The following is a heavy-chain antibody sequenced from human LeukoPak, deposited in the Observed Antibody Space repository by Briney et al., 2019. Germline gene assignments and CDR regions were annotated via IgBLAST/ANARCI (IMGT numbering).Heavy chain of an antibody. CDR1: GYTLTGYY. CDR2: INPNSGGT. Sequence: ASVKVSCKASGYTLTGYYMHWVRQAPGQGLEWVGWINPNSGGTNYAQKFQGWVTMTRDTSISTAYMELSRLRSDDTAVYYCARVHGGDTNWFDPWGQGTLVTVSS. D-gene: IGHD2-21*02. V-gene: IGHV1-2*04. CDR3: ARVHGGDTNWFDP. J-gene: IGHJ5*02.